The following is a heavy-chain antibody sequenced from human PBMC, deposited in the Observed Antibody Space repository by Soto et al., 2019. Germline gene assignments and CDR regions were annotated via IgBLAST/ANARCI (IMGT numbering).Heavy chain of an antibody. CDR2: ISSSSSYI. D-gene: IGHD3-22*01. CDR1: GFTFSSYS. V-gene: IGHV3-21*01. Sequence: VGSLRLSCAASGFTFSSYSMNWVRQAPGKGLEWVSSISSSSSYIYYADSVKGRFTISRDNAKNSLYLQMNSLRAEDTAVYYCARDGVPHYYDSSGYYYYYYGMDVWGQGTTVTVSS. CDR3: ARDGVPHYYDSSGYYYYYYGMDV. J-gene: IGHJ6*02.